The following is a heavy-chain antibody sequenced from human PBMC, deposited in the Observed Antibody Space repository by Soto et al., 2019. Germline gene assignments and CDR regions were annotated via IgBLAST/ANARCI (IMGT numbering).Heavy chain of an antibody. D-gene: IGHD4-17*01. CDR1: GFTFSSYS. CDR3: ARAGLQKGVSMTTVILYYFDY. Sequence: GGSLRLSCAASGFTFSSYSMNWVRQAPGKGLEWVSSISSSSSYIYYADSVKGRFTISRDNAKNSLYLQMNSLRAEDTAVYYCARAGLQKGVSMTTVILYYFDYWGQGTLVTVSS. V-gene: IGHV3-21*01. J-gene: IGHJ4*02. CDR2: ISSSSSYI.